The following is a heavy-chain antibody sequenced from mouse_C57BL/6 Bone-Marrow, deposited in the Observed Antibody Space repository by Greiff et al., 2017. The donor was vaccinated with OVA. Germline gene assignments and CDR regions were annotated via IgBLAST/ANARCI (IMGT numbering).Heavy chain of an antibody. CDR2: IYPGDGDT. Sequence: QVQLQQSGAELVKPGASVKISCKASGYAFSSYWMNWVKQRPGKGLEWIGQIYPGDGDTNYNGKFKGKATLTADKSSSTAYMQLSSLTSEDSAVYFCARWRGWIYYGKRGYFDVWGTGTTVTVSS. V-gene: IGHV1-80*01. CDR3: ARWRGWIYYGKRGYFDV. J-gene: IGHJ1*03. CDR1: GYAFSSYW. D-gene: IGHD2-1*01.